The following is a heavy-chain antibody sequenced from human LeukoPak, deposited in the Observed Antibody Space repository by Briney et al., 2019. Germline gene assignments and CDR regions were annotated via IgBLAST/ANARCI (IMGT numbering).Heavy chain of an antibody. D-gene: IGHD3-22*01. Sequence: GGSLRLSCAASGFTFSSYAMSWVRQAPGKGLEWVAVISYDGSNKYYADSVKGRFSLSRDNSKNTLSLQMNSLRAEDTAVYYCARDPDYYGSSGSFDYWGQGTLVTVSS. J-gene: IGHJ4*02. CDR3: ARDPDYYGSSGSFDY. V-gene: IGHV3-30-3*01. CDR2: ISYDGSNK. CDR1: GFTFSSYA.